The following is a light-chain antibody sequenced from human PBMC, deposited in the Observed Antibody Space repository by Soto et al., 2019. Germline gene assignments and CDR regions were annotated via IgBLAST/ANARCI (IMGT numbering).Light chain of an antibody. CDR2: EVT. CDR1: SGDIGRYNR. Sequence: QSLLTQPASVSGSPGQSITISCTGTSGDIGRYNRVSWYQQHPGKAPKLIVYEVTDRPSGVSNRFSGSKSGNTASLTISGLQAEDEAEYYCSSYTNIKTRGCVFGTGTKVTVL. V-gene: IGLV2-14*01. CDR3: SSYTNIKTRGCV. J-gene: IGLJ1*01.